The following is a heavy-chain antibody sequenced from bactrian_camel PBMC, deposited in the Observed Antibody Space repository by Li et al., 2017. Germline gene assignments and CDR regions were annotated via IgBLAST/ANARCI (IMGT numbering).Heavy chain of an antibody. CDR2: LDGGKIT. CDR1: GDTYNRYC. V-gene: IGHV3S53*01. Sequence: HVQLVESGGGPVQNGSSLILSCAASGDTYNRYCVGWFRQPPGKEREWVATLDGGKITSIADSVKGRFTISQDNDKNIVYLQMDSLKPEDTAKYYCAATKWQCYYLEVGGYNFWAREPRSPSP. J-gene: IGHJ4*01. D-gene: IGHD2*01.